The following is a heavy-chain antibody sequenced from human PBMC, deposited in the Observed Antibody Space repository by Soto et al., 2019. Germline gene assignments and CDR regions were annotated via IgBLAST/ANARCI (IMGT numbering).Heavy chain of an antibody. CDR2: IYYSGST. CDR1: GGSISSGGYY. J-gene: IGHJ6*03. CDR3: ARHRRYCSSTSCYYYYYMDV. V-gene: IGHV4-31*03. D-gene: IGHD2-2*01. Sequence: SETLSLTCTVSGGSISSGGYYWSWIRQHPGKGLEWIGYIYYSGSTYYNPSLKSRVTISVDTSKNQFSLKLSSVTAADTAVYYCARHRRYCSSTSCYYYYYMDVWGKGTTVTVSS.